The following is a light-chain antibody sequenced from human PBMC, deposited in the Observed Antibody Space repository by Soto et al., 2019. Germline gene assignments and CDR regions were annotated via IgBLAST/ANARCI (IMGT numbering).Light chain of an antibody. Sequence: EIVLTQSPGTLSLSPGERATLSCRASQTFSSTYMAGLQQKPGQAPRLLIYGTSSRATGIPDRFSGSGSGTDFTLTISSLEPEDFAVYYCHQYGSSPANTFGGGTKVEIK. CDR1: QTFSSTY. V-gene: IGKV3-20*01. CDR3: HQYGSSPANT. J-gene: IGKJ4*01. CDR2: GTS.